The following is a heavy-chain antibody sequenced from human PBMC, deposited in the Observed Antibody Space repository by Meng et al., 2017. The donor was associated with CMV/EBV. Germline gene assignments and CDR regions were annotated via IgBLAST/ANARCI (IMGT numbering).Heavy chain of an antibody. J-gene: IGHJ6*02. CDR1: GFTFSSYS. V-gene: IGHV3-48*04. D-gene: IGHD2-2*01. CDR3: ARVTGNEVIPAAPFYYYHYGMDV. Sequence: GESLKISCGVSGFTFSSYSMNWVRQAPGKGLEWVSYISSSPSTINYADSVKGRLTISRDNAKKSLYLQMNSLRVEDTAVYYCARVTGNEVIPAAPFYYYHYGMDVWGQGTTVTVSS. CDR2: ISSSPSTI.